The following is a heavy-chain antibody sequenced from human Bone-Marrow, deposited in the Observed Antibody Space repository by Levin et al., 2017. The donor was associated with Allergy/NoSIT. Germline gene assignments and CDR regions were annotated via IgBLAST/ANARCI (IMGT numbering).Heavy chain of an antibody. D-gene: IGHD2-15*01. CDR1: GDSVSSNSGA. Sequence: PSQTLSLPCAISGDSVSSNSGAWNWIRQSPSRGLEWLGRTYYTSKWNNNYAVSVKSRITINPDTSKNQFSLHLNSVTPEDTAVYYCAHTGYSDPAQTTWGQGTLVTVSS. CDR3: AHTGYSDPAQTT. J-gene: IGHJ5*02. V-gene: IGHV6-1*01. CDR2: TYYTSKWNN.